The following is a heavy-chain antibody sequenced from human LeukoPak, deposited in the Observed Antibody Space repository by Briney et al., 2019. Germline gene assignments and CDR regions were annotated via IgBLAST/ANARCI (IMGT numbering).Heavy chain of an antibody. D-gene: IGHD2-15*01. J-gene: IGHJ4*02. Sequence: PSETLSLTCTVSGGSISSSSYYWGWIRQPPGKGLEWIGSIYYSGSTYYNPSLKSRVTISVDTSKNQFSLKLSSVTAADTAVYYCARHGYCSGGSCYPISYFDYWGQGTLVTVSS. CDR3: ARHGYCSGGSCYPISYFDY. CDR1: GGSISSSSYY. CDR2: IYYSGST. V-gene: IGHV4-39*01.